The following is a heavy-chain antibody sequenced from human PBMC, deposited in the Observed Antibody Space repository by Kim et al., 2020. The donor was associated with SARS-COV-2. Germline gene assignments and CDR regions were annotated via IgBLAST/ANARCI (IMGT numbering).Heavy chain of an antibody. CDR3: ARRSGSYYYYYGMDV. Sequence: GGSLRLSCAASGFTFSSYSMNWVRQAPGKGLEWVSYISSSSSTIYYADSVKGRFTISRDNAKNSLYLQMNSLRDEDTAVYYCARRSGSYYYYYGMDVWGQGTTVTVSS. J-gene: IGHJ6*02. CDR1: GFTFSSYS. V-gene: IGHV3-48*02. CDR2: ISSSSSTI. D-gene: IGHD1-26*01.